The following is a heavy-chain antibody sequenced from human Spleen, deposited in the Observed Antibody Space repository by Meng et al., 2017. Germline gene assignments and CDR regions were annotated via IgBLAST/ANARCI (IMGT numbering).Heavy chain of an antibody. CDR3: ARRPGWGSYYFDY. CDR2: IYWDDDK. D-gene: IGHD3-16*01. V-gene: IGHV2-5*02. CDR1: GFSLSTSGVG. J-gene: IGHJ4*02. Sequence: QITLKQLGPTLGKPKQTLTLTCPFSGFSLSTSGVGVGWIRQPPGKALEWLALIYWDDDKRYNPSLSSRISITKDTSKNQVVLTMFNMDPVDTGTYYCARRPGWGSYYFDYWGQGTLVTVSS.